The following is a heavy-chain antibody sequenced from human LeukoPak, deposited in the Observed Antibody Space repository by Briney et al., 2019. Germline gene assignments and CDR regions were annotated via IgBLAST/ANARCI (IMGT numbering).Heavy chain of an antibody. V-gene: IGHV1-8*01. D-gene: IGHD3-9*01. CDR2: MNPNSGNT. CDR1: GYTFTSYD. J-gene: IGHJ4*02. CDR3: ARTLRYFDFNDY. Sequence: GASVTVSCKASGYTFTSYDINWVRQATGQGLEWMGWMNPNSGNTGYAQKFQGRVTMTRNTSISTAYMELSSVTAADTAVYYCARTLRYFDFNDYWGQGTLVTVSS.